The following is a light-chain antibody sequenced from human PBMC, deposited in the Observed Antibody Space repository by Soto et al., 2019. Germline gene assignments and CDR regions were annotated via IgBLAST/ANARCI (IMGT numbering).Light chain of an antibody. CDR1: QSLSRSS. Sequence: EIVLTQSPGTLSLSPGDRATLSCRASQSLSRSSLAWYQQKPGRAPRLLIYGASSRATGIPDRFSGSGSGTDFTLTINSLEPEDVAVYYCQQRSYLFTFGGGTKVDIK. CDR3: QQRSYLFT. CDR2: GAS. V-gene: IGKV3D-20*02. J-gene: IGKJ4*01.